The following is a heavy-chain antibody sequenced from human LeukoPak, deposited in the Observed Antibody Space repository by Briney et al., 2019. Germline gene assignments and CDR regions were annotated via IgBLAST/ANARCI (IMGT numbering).Heavy chain of an antibody. J-gene: IGHJ4*02. CDR3: AKDSSGYFDY. V-gene: IGHV3-30*18. CDR1: GFTFSSYG. CDR2: VSYDGSNK. Sequence: GGSLRLSCAASGFTFSSYGMHWVRQAPGKGLEWVAVVSYDGSNKYYADSVKGRFTISRDNSKNTLYLQMNSLRAEDTAVYYCAKDSSGYFDYWGQGTLVTVSS.